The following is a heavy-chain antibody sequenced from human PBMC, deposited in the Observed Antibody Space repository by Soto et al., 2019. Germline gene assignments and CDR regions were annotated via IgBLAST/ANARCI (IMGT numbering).Heavy chain of an antibody. Sequence: QLQLKETGPGVVKPSDILSLTCTVGDGSISRRSHYWVWVRQSPGRGLEWIGSGFYSGDTYYYPSLKSLVTISVATSKIQFSLRMNSVTAADTALYFCARHWMQLKRLDSWGPGTLVTVSS. D-gene: IGHD1-1*01. J-gene: IGHJ5*01. CDR3: ARHWMQLKRLDS. CDR1: DGSISRRSHY. CDR2: GFYSGDT. V-gene: IGHV4-39*01.